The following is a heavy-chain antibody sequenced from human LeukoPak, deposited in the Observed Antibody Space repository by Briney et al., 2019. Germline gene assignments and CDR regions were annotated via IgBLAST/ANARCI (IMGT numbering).Heavy chain of an antibody. V-gene: IGHV3-48*03. CDR2: ISSSSVTI. CDR1: GFSFKTYE. CDR3: TRVDMGAADY. J-gene: IGHJ4*02. Sequence: GGSLRLSCAASGFSFKTYEMNWVRQAPGKVLEWVSYISSSSVTIYYADSVRGRFTVSRDNAKNSLHLHLDSLRVEDTAVYYCTRVDMGAADYWGQGTLVTVSS. D-gene: IGHD1-26*01.